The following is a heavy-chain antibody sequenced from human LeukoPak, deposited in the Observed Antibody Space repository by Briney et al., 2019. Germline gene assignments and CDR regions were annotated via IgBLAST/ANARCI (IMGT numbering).Heavy chain of an antibody. CDR3: AEGYLYYSYYGMDA. J-gene: IGHJ6*02. Sequence: PGGSLRLSCAASGFTFSSYAMSWVRQAPGKGLEWVSGISGSGGSTYYADSVKGRFTISRDNSKNTLYLQMNSLRAEDTAVYYCAEGYLYYSYYGMDAWGQGTTVTVSS. CDR2: ISGSGGST. D-gene: IGHD2-15*01. V-gene: IGHV3-23*01. CDR1: GFTFSSYA.